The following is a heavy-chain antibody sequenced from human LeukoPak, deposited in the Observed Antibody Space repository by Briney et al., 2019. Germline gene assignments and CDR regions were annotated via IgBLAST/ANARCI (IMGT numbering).Heavy chain of an antibody. D-gene: IGHD5-12*01. Sequence: SETLSLTCAVYGGSFSGYYWSWIRQPPGKGLEWIGEINHSGSTNYNPSLKSRVTISVDTSKNQLSLKLSSVTAADTAVYYCASLRDGYNLDYFDYWGQGTLVTVSS. V-gene: IGHV4-34*01. CDR3: ASLRDGYNLDYFDY. CDR1: GGSFSGYY. CDR2: INHSGST. J-gene: IGHJ4*02.